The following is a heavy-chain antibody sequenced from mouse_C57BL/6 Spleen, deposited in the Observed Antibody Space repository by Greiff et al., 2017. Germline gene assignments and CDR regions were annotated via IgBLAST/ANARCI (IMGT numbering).Heavy chain of an antibody. CDR2: INSDGSST. CDR3: ARDGRWFDY. V-gene: IGHV5-16*01. J-gene: IGHJ2*01. D-gene: IGHD1-1*02. Sequence: EVQGVAPEGGLVQPGSSMKFSCTASGFTFSDYYMAWVSQVPEKGLEWVANINSDGSSTYYRESLKSRFIISRDNAKNMLYLQMSSLKSEDTATYYCARDGRWFDYWGQGTTLTVSS. CDR1: GFTFSDYY.